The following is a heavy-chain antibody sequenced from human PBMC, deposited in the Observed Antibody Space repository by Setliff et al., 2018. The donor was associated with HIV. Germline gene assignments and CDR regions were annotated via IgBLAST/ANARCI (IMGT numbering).Heavy chain of an antibody. CDR2: IWYDGSNK. D-gene: IGHD1-7*01. CDR1: GFTFRSYA. J-gene: IGHJ6*03. CDR3: ARRTTGYMDV. Sequence: GGSLRLSCAASGFTFRSYAMNWVRQAPGKGLEWVAVIWYDGSNKYYADSVKGRFTVSRDNAKNSLYLQMNSLRAEDTAVYYCARRTTGYMDVWGKGTTVTVSS. V-gene: IGHV3-33*08.